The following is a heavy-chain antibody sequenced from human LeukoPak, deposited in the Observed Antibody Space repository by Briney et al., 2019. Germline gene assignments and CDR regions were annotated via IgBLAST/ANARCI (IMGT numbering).Heavy chain of an antibody. Sequence: GSLRLSCAASGFTFSSYSMNWVRQAPGKGLEWVSSISSSSSYIYYADSVKGRFTISRDNAKNSLYLQTNSLRAEDTAVYYCARENGGTPDYWGQGTLVTVSS. D-gene: IGHD4-23*01. V-gene: IGHV3-21*01. CDR2: ISSSSSYI. J-gene: IGHJ4*02. CDR3: ARENGGTPDY. CDR1: GFTFSSYS.